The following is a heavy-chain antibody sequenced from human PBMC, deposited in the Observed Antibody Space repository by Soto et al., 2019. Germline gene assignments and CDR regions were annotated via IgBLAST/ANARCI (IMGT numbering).Heavy chain of an antibody. J-gene: IGHJ4*02. Sequence: QVHLVQSGAEVKKPGASVKVSCKASGYTLTSYGITWVRQAPGQGLEWMGGISAHNGNTDYAQKLQGRVIVTRDTSTGTAYMELRSLISDGTAVYYCARGRYGDYWGQGALVTVSS. CDR3: ARGRYGDY. V-gene: IGHV1-18*01. CDR1: GYTLTSYG. CDR2: ISAHNGNT. D-gene: IGHD1-1*01.